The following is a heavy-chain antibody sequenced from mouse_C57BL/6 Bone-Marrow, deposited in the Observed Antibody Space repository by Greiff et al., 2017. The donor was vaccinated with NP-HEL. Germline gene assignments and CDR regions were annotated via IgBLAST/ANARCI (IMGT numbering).Heavy chain of an antibody. J-gene: IGHJ2*01. CDR1: GYTFTDYY. CDR3: ARENSSIYYYGSSYRY. CDR2: IGPGSGST. D-gene: IGHD1-1*01. Sequence: VQLQQSGAELVKPGASVKISCKASGYTFTDYYINWVKQRPGQGLEWIGKIGPGSGSTYYNEKFKGKATLPEDKSSSTAYMPLSSLTSEDSAVYFCARENSSIYYYGSSYRYWGQGTTLTVSS. V-gene: IGHV1-77*01.